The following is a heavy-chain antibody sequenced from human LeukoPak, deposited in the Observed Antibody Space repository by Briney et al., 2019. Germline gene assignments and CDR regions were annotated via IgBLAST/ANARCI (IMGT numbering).Heavy chain of an antibody. Sequence: GESLKISCKGSGYSFTSYWIGWVRQMPGKGLEWMGIIYPGDSDTRYSPSFQGQVTISADKSISTAYLQWSSLKASDTAMYYCAGRGDYCSGGSCHVDYWGQGTLVTVSS. V-gene: IGHV5-51*01. D-gene: IGHD2-15*01. CDR3: AGRGDYCSGGSCHVDY. J-gene: IGHJ4*02. CDR1: GYSFTSYW. CDR2: IYPGDSDT.